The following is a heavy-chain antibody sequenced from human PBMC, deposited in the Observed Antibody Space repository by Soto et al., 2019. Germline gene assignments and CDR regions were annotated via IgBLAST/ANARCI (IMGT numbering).Heavy chain of an antibody. CDR1: GFTFGSHD. CDR2: ISGSGANT. V-gene: IGHV3-23*01. CDR3: AKDYSGYAPEYLDY. J-gene: IGHJ4*02. D-gene: IGHD5-12*01. Sequence: GGSLRLSCAASGFTFGSHDMSWFRQAPGKGLEWISAISGSGANTYYADSLKGRFTISRDNSRNTLYLQVNSLRAEDTAIYYCAKDYSGYAPEYLDYWGQGTLVTVSS.